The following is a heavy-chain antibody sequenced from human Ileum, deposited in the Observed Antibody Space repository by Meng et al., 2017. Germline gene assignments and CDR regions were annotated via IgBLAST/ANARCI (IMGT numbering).Heavy chain of an antibody. CDR1: GGSVSSEGFQ. Sequence: QVQRQGAGPGLVRPAGTLSRICTGSGGSVSSEGFQWRGTRQPPGKGLEWIGYASTNYNPSLKSRVTISLDTSKNQFSLELSSVTAADTAVYYCARDHWGSLDYWGQGILVTVSS. J-gene: IGHJ4*02. V-gene: IGHV4-61*08. CDR2: AST. CDR3: ARDHWGSLDY. D-gene: IGHD7-27*01.